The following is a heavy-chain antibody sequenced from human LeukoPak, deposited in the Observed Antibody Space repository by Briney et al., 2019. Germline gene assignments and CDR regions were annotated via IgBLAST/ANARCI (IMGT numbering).Heavy chain of an antibody. CDR3: ARSDIAVAGPEY. V-gene: IGHV1-8*01. CDR2: MNPNSGNT. J-gene: IGHJ4*02. D-gene: IGHD6-19*01. Sequence: GASVKVSCKASGYTFISYDVHWVRQATGQGLEWMGWMNPNSGNTGYAQKFQGRVAMTRDTSMSTAFLELSSLRSEDTAVYYCARSDIAVAGPEYWGQGTLVTVSS. CDR1: GYTFISYD.